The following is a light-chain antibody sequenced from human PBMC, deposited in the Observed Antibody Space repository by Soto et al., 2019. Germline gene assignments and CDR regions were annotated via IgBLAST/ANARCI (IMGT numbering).Light chain of an antibody. CDR3: QPYNNWPS. CDR2: GAS. Sequence: EIVWTQSPATLSLSQGERATISYRASPSVGSFLAWYQQKPGQAPRLLIYGASTRATGIPARFSVIGSGTEFTLPLRSLKSEDFAVDDCQPYNNWPSFGPWTKGDIK. V-gene: IGKV3D-15*01. CDR1: PSVGSF. J-gene: IGKJ3*01.